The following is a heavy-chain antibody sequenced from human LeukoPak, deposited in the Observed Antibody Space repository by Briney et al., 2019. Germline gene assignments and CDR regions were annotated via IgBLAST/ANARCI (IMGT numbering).Heavy chain of an antibody. CDR1: GGSISSNTYY. CDR3: ASVSGGDHFDY. J-gene: IGHJ4*02. Sequence: SETLSLTCIVSGGSISSNTYYWGWVRQPPGEGLEWIGSIHYSGSTYYNPSLRRRLTISVDMSKNQFSLKLNSVTAADTAVYYCASVSGGDHFDYWGQGTLVTVSS. D-gene: IGHD2-21*01. V-gene: IGHV4-39*01. CDR2: IHYSGST.